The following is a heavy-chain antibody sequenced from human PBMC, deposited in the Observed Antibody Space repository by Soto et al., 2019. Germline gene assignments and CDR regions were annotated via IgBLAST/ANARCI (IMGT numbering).Heavy chain of an antibody. CDR2: IYHSGST. CDR1: GGSISSGGYS. D-gene: IGHD5-18*01. CDR3: ARGTYVDTAMTG. Sequence: SETLSLTCAVSGGSISSGGYSWSWIRQPPGKGLEWIGYIYHSGSTYYNPSLKGRVTISVDTSKNQLSLKLSSVTAADTAVYYCARGTYVDTAMTGWGQGTLVTVSS. J-gene: IGHJ4*02. V-gene: IGHV4-30-2*05.